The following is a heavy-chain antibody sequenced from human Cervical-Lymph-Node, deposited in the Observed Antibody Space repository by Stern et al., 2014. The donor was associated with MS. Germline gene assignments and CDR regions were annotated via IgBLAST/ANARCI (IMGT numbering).Heavy chain of an antibody. D-gene: IGHD5-12*01. Sequence: QVQLQESGPGLVKPSETLSLACTVSGGSIRNYYWSWIRQPPGKGLEWIGYIYYSGSTNSNPSLKSRVTMSVDPSKHLLSLQLTSVTAADTAVYYCATFFRSGSSYYFDYWGQGTLVTVAS. J-gene: IGHJ4*02. CDR3: ATFFRSGSSYYFDY. CDR1: GGSIRNYY. V-gene: IGHV4-59*08. CDR2: IYYSGST.